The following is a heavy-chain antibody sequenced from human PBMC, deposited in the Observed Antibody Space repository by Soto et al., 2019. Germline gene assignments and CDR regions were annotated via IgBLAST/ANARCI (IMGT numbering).Heavy chain of an antibody. J-gene: IGHJ4*02. D-gene: IGHD1-26*01. Sequence: EVQLVESGGGLVQTGGSLRLSCAASGFTFSAYWMSWVRQAPGKGLEWVANIKQAGSEKYYVDSVNGRFIISRDDAKNSLFLEGNSLRVEDTAVYFCARERWANGYFDYWGQGTLVNVS. CDR1: GFTFSAYW. V-gene: IGHV3-7*01. CDR3: ARERWANGYFDY. CDR2: IKQAGSEK.